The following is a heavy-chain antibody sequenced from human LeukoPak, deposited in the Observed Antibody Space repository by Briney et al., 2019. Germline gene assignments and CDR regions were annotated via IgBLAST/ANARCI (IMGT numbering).Heavy chain of an antibody. Sequence: SETLSLTCAVYGGSFSGYYWSWIRQPPGKGLEWIGYIYYDGSTNYNPSLNSRLTMSVDTSKNQFSLKLSSVTAADTALYYCARKTAPGHWYFDLWGRGTLVTVSS. J-gene: IGHJ2*01. CDR3: ARKTAPGHWYFDL. CDR1: GGSFSGYY. V-gene: IGHV4-59*01. D-gene: IGHD6-13*01. CDR2: IYYDGST.